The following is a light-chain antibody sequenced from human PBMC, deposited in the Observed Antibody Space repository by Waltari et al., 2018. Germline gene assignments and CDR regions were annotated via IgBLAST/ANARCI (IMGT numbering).Light chain of an antibody. CDR3: QAWDSSTVV. CDR1: KLGDKY. V-gene: IGLV3-1*01. CDR2: QDS. Sequence: SYELTQPPSVSVSPGQTASITCPGAKLGDKYACWYQQKPGQSPVLVIYQDSKRPSGTDERFAGFNAGNAATLTIGGTQAMDEADYYCQAWDSSTVVFGGGTKLTVL. J-gene: IGLJ2*01.